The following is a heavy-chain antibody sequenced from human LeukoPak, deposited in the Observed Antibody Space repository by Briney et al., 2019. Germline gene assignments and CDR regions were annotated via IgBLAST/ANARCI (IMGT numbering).Heavy chain of an antibody. CDR3: ARQQSDSSGYSYFDP. D-gene: IGHD3-22*01. V-gene: IGHV4-59*08. J-gene: IGHJ5*02. CDR2: VYYTGNT. CDR1: GVSISFYY. Sequence: SETLSLTCTVSGVSISFYYWSWLRQPPGKGLEWIGYVYYTGNTNYNPSLKSRVTISVDTSKNQFSLKLSSVTAADTAVYYCARQQSDSSGYSYFDPWGQGTLVTVSS.